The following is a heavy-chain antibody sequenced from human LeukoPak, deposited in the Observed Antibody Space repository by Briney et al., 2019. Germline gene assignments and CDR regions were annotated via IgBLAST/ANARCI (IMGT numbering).Heavy chain of an antibody. J-gene: IGHJ5*02. CDR1: GFTFSSYP. Sequence: GGSLRLSCAASGFTFSSYPMYWVRQAPGKGLEWVAAISYDGSNKYYADSVKGRFTISRDNSKNTLYLQVNSLRTEDTAVFYCARAGSSSWYSWFDPWGQGTLVTVSS. CDR3: ARAGSSSWYSWFDP. V-gene: IGHV3-30*04. D-gene: IGHD6-13*01. CDR2: ISYDGSNK.